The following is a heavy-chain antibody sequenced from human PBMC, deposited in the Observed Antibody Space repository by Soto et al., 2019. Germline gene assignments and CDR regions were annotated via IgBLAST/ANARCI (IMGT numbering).Heavy chain of an antibody. CDR1: GFTVSSNY. CDR3: ARNDYRYGGGYFDY. J-gene: IGHJ4*02. CDR2: IYSGGSA. Sequence: EVQLLESGGGLVQPGGSLRLSCAASGFTVSSNYMSWVRQAPGKGLEWVSVIYSGGSAYYADSVKGRFTISRDNSKHTLYLQMNSLRAEDTAVYYCARNDYRYGGGYFDYGGQGPLVTVSS. V-gene: IGHV3-66*01. D-gene: IGHD5-18*01.